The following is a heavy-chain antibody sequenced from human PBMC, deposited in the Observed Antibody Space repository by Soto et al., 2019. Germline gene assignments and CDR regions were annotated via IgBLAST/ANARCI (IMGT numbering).Heavy chain of an antibody. Sequence: SVKGSCKASGGTFSSCAISCVRQAPGQGLEWMGGIIPIFGTANYAQKFQGRVTITADESTSTAYVELSSLRSEDTAVYYCASSPGITIFGVVISPYYYYGMDVWGQGTSGTV. J-gene: IGHJ6*02. CDR1: GGTFSSCA. V-gene: IGHV1-69*13. CDR2: IIPIFGTA. D-gene: IGHD3-3*01. CDR3: ASSPGITIFGVVISPYYYYGMDV.